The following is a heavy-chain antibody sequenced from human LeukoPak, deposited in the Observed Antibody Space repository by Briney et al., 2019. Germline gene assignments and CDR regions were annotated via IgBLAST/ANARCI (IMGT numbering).Heavy chain of an antibody. V-gene: IGHV3-30*18. J-gene: IGHJ4*02. CDR3: AKDPNCSSTSCYDY. CDR2: ISYDGSNE. D-gene: IGHD2-2*01. Sequence: GGSLRLSCAASGFTFSSYGMHWVRQAPGKGLEWVAVISYDGSNEYYADSVKGRFTISRDNSKNTLYLQMNSLRAEDTAVYYCAKDPNCSSTSCYDYWGQGTLVTVSS. CDR1: GFTFSSYG.